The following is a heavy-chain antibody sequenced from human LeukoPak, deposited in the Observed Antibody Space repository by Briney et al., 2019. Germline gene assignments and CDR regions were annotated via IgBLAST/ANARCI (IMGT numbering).Heavy chain of an antibody. CDR3: AKGNTAVAQYYLDY. J-gene: IGHJ4*02. CDR1: GFTFSSYA. Sequence: GGSLRLSCAAPGFTFSSYAMSWVRQAPGKGLEWVSAISGSGGSTYYADSVKGRFTISRDNSKNTLYLQMNSLRAEDTAVYYCAKGNTAVAQYYLDYWGQGTLVTVSS. D-gene: IGHD6-19*01. V-gene: IGHV3-23*01. CDR2: ISGSGGST.